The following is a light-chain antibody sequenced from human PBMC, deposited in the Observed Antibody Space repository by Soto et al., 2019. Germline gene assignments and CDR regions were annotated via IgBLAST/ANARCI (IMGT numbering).Light chain of an antibody. CDR2: GAS. CDR1: QSINRF. V-gene: IGKV3-20*01. CDR3: QQYGDSPRT. J-gene: IGKJ1*01. Sequence: EIVLTQSPGTLSLSPGEGATLSCRSSQSINRFLAWYQQRRGQAPRLLIHGASNRATGIPDRFSGSGCGTDSPPTISRLEPEDVAVYYCQQYGDSPRTFGQGTKVDIK.